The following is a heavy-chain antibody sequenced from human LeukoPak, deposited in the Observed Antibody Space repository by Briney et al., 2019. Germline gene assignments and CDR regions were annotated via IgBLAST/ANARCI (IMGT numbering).Heavy chain of an antibody. J-gene: IGHJ4*02. D-gene: IGHD3-22*01. CDR3: ARDGLVVVNGFDY. CDR1: GFTFSNYW. CDR2: INSDGSTT. V-gene: IGHV3-74*01. Sequence: GGSLRLSCAASGFTFSNYWMHWVRQAPGKGLVWVSRINSDGSTTNYADSVKGRFTISRDNAKNTLFLQMNSLGAEDTAVYYCARDGLVVVNGFDYWGQGTLVTVSS.